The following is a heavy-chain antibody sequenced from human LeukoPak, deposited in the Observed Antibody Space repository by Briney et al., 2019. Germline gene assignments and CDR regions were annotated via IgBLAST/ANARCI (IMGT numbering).Heavy chain of an antibody. CDR1: GGSISSSNYY. V-gene: IGHV4-39*01. D-gene: IGHD5-18*01. CDR3: ARSARDSEYTNMDS. CDR2: MYYSGST. Sequence: SETLSLTCTVSGGSISSSNYYWGWIRQPPGKGLEWIGRMYYSGSTYYNPSLKSRVTISVDTSKNQFSLKLSSVTAADTAVYYCARSARDSEYTNMDSWGQGTLVTVSS. J-gene: IGHJ4*02.